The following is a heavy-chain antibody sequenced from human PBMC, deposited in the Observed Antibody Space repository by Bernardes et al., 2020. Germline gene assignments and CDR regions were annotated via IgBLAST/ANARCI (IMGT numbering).Heavy chain of an antibody. J-gene: IGHJ6*02. Sequence: SVKVSCKASGGTFSSSPISWIRQAPGQGLEWMGGIIPIFGAPTYAQKFQGRVTITADESTSIAYMDLSSLTSEDTAVYYCARGGLVLVRKTYYYGMDVWGQGTTVTVSS. D-gene: IGHD3-10*01. CDR2: IIPIFGAP. V-gene: IGHV1-69*13. CDR1: GGTFSSSP. CDR3: ARGGLVLVRKTYYYGMDV.